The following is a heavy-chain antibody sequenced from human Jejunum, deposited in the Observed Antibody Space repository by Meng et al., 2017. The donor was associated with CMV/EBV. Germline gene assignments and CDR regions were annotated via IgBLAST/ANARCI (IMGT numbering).Heavy chain of an antibody. CDR2: IYYNGST. J-gene: IGHJ4*02. CDR1: GDSISSINDY. CDR3: ARESLRDGYKTVDS. D-gene: IGHD5-24*01. V-gene: IGHV4-39*07. Sequence: GDSISSINDYWSWIRQPPGKGLEWIGIIYYNGSTYYNPSLKSRVLISVDTSKNQFSLKVTSVTAADTAIYYCARESLRDGYKTVDSWGQGTLVTVSS.